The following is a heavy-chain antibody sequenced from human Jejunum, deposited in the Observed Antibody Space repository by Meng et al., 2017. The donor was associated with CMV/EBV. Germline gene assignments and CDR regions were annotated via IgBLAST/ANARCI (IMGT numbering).Heavy chain of an antibody. V-gene: IGHV1-69*10. Sequence: QVQLVQSGAEVKKPGASVKVSCKASGYTFANYGISWVRQAPGQGLEWMGGIIPFLGITIYAQKYQGRVTITADKSTSTAYMELNSLRSEDTAVYYCASGGDCYGYWGQGTLVTVSS. J-gene: IGHJ4*02. D-gene: IGHD2-21*01. CDR2: IIPFLGIT. CDR3: ASGGDCYGY. CDR1: GYTFANYG.